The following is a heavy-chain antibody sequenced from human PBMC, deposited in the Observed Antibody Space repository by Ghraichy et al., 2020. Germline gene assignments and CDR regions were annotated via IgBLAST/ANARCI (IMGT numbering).Heavy chain of an antibody. Sequence: GGSLRLSCAASGFTFSSYAMSWVRQAPGKGLEWVSAISGSGGSTYYADSVKGRFTISRDNSKNTLYLQMNSLRAEDTAVYYCAKRKYDFWPGNPLGYYFDYWGQGTLVTVSS. CDR2: ISGSGGST. J-gene: IGHJ4*02. V-gene: IGHV3-23*01. CDR3: AKRKYDFWPGNPLGYYFDY. CDR1: GFTFSSYA. D-gene: IGHD3-3*01.